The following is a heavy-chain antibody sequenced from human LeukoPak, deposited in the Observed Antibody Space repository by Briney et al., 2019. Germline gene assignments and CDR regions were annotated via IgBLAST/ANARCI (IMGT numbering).Heavy chain of an antibody. CDR2: ISGSGGSA. CDR1: GFTFSSYA. D-gene: IGHD3-10*01. V-gene: IGHV3-23*01. CDR3: ARRITMVRTNWFDP. Sequence: GGSLRLSCAASGFTFSSYAMSWVRQAPGKGLEWVSAISGSGGSAYYADSVKGRFTISRDNSKNTLYLQMNSLRAEDTAVYYCARRITMVRTNWFDPWGQGTLVTVSS. J-gene: IGHJ5*02.